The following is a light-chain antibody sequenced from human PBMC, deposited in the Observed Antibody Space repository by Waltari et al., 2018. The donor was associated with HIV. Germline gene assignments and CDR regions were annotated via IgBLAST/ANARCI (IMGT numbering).Light chain of an antibody. CDR3: CSYAGSSTWV. Sequence: QSALTQPASVSGSPGQSITISCTGTSSDVGRYNLLSWYQQHPRNAPKLMIYEVSKRPSGVSNRFSGSKSGNTASLTISGLQAEDEADYYCCSYAGSSTWVFGGGTKLTVL. V-gene: IGLV2-23*02. CDR2: EVS. CDR1: SSDVGRYNL. J-gene: IGLJ3*02.